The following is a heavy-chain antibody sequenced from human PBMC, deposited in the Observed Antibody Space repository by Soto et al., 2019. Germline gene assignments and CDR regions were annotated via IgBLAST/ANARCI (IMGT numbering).Heavy chain of an antibody. Sequence: PSETLSLTCTVSGGSISSYYWSWIRQPPGKGLEWIGEIYHSGSTNYNPSLKSRVTISVDKSKNQFSLKLSSVTAADTAVYYCARVKSAYCGGDCYIFDYWGQGTLVTVSS. CDR2: IYHSGST. CDR1: GGSISSYY. CDR3: ARVKSAYCGGDCYIFDY. D-gene: IGHD2-21*02. J-gene: IGHJ4*02. V-gene: IGHV4-59*12.